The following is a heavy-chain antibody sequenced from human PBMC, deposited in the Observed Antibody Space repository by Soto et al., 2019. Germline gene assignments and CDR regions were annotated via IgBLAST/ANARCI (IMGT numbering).Heavy chain of an antibody. J-gene: IGHJ4*02. D-gene: IGHD3-9*01. V-gene: IGHV4-59*01. Sequence: PSETLSLTCTVSGGSISSYYWSWIRQPPGKGLEWIGYIYYSGSTNYNPSLKSRVTISVDTSKNQFSLKLSSVTAADTAVYYCARGVFGWLLFDYWGQGTLVTVSS. CDR1: GGSISSYY. CDR2: IYYSGST. CDR3: ARGVFGWLLFDY.